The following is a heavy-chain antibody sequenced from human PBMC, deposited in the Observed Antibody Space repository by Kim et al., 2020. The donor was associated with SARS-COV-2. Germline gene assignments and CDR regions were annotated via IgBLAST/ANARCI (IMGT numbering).Heavy chain of an antibody. V-gene: IGHV1-69*13. Sequence: SVKVSCKASGGTFSSYAISWVRQAPGQGLEWMGGIIPIFGTANYAQKFQGRVTITADESTSTAYMELSSLRSEDTAVYYCARGTYYYDSSGYYPPHPAYYYYGMDVWGQGTTVTVSS. CDR1: GGTFSSYA. CDR2: IIPIFGTA. CDR3: ARGTYYYDSSGYYPPHPAYYYYGMDV. D-gene: IGHD3-22*01. J-gene: IGHJ6*02.